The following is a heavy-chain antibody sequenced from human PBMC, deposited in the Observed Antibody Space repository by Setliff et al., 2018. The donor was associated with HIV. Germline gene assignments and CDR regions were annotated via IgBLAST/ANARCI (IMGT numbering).Heavy chain of an antibody. CDR1: GVSITTDGYY. CDR3: AGGRYFRDIRDSRFDF. V-gene: IGHV4-31*03. J-gene: IGHJ4*02. Sequence: ASETPSLTCSVSGVSITTDGYYWSWIRHYPGKGLEWIGYMYHSGSTYYNASLASRLIMSLDPSKNQFSLKLNSMTAADTAMYYCAGGRYFRDIRDSRFDFWGQGMLVTVSS. CDR2: MYHSGST. D-gene: IGHD3-9*01.